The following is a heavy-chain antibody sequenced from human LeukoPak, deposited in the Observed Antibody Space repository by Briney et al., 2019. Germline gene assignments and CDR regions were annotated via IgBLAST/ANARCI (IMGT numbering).Heavy chain of an antibody. CDR3: ARDAQRGFDYFNSLEY. D-gene: IGHD4-11*01. J-gene: IGHJ4*01. Sequence: GVSRRLSCAASGFIYSHYGMHWVRQAPGKGLEWVAVIWSDGSNRFYAGSVKGRFTISRDNSQNTLFVQMNSLRAEDTAMYYCARDAQRGFDYFNSLEYWGHGTLVTVSS. V-gene: IGHV3-33*01. CDR2: IWSDGSNR. CDR1: GFIYSHYG.